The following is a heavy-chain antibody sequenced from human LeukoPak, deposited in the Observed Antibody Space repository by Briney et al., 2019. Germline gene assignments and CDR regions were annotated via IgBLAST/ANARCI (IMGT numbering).Heavy chain of an antibody. D-gene: IGHD6-6*01. Sequence: ASVKDSCKASGYTFTGYYMHWVRQAPGQGLEWMGWINPNSGGTNYAQKFQGRVTMTRDTSISTAYMELSRLRSDDTAVYYCATSLYSSSGYYYYYMDVWGKGTTVTVSS. CDR3: ATSLYSSSGYYYYYMDV. CDR1: GYTFTGYY. J-gene: IGHJ6*03. CDR2: INPNSGGT. V-gene: IGHV1-2*02.